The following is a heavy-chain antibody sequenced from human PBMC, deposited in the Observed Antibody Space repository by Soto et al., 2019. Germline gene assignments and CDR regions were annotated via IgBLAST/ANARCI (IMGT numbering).Heavy chain of an antibody. D-gene: IGHD3-10*01. Sequence: QVQLVQSGAEVKKPGASVKVSCKASGYTFTSYDINWVRQATGQGLEWMVWMNPNSGNTGYAQKFQGRVTMTRNTSISTAYMELSSLRSEDTAVYYCARRGYGSGYSNNWFDPWGQGTLVTVSS. CDR3: ARRGYGSGYSNNWFDP. CDR1: GYTFTSYD. CDR2: MNPNSGNT. J-gene: IGHJ5*02. V-gene: IGHV1-8*01.